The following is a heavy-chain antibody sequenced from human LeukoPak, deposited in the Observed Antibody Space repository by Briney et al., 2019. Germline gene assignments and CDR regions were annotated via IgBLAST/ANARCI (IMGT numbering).Heavy chain of an antibody. V-gene: IGHV3-15*01. J-gene: IGHJ4*02. CDR1: GFTFNNAW. CDR2: IKSKTDGGTT. Sequence: GGSLRLSCAASGFTFNNAWMSWVRQAPGMGLEWVGRIKSKTDGGTTDYAAPVKGRFTISRDDSKNTLYLQMNSLKTEDTAVYFCTTDPDYYDSSGYLFDYWGQGTLVTVSS. CDR3: TTDPDYYDSSGYLFDY. D-gene: IGHD3-22*01.